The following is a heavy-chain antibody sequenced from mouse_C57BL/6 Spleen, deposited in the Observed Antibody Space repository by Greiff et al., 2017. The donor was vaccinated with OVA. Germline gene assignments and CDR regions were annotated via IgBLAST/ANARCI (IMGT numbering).Heavy chain of an antibody. V-gene: IGHV10-1*01. CDR1: GFSFNTYA. CDR3: VRHSDGYLDY. D-gene: IGHD2-3*01. Sequence: VQLQQSGGGLVQPKGSLKLSCAASGFSFNTYAMNWVRQAPGKGLEWVARIRSKSNNYATYYADSVKDRFTISRDDSESMLYLQMNNLKTEDTAMYYCVRHSDGYLDYWGQGTTLTVSS. J-gene: IGHJ2*01. CDR2: IRSKSNNYAT.